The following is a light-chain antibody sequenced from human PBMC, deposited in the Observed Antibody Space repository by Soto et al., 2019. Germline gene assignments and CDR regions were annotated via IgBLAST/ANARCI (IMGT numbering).Light chain of an antibody. V-gene: IGLV1-40*01. CDR1: SSNIGAGYD. CDR3: QSCDSSLTLRV. Sequence: QSVLTQPPSVSGAPGQRVTISCTGSSSNIGAGYDVHWYQQLPGTAPKLLIYGNSNRPSGVPDRISGSKSGTSASLAITGLQAEDEADYYSQSCDSSLTLRVFGTGTKVTVL. J-gene: IGLJ1*01. CDR2: GNS.